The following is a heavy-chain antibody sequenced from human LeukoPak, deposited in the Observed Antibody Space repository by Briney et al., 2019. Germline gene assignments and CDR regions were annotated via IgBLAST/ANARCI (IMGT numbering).Heavy chain of an antibody. D-gene: IGHD6-19*01. CDR3: ASQGPFYSSGWHVLDYYGMDV. V-gene: IGHV3-66*04. J-gene: IGHJ6*02. CDR2: IYSGGST. Sequence: PGGSLRLSCAASGFTFSSYWMSWVRQAPGKGLEWVSVIYSGGSTYYADSVKGRFTISRDNSKNTLYLQMNSLRAEDTAVYYCASQGPFYSSGWHVLDYYGMDVWGQGTTVTVSS. CDR1: GFTFSSYW.